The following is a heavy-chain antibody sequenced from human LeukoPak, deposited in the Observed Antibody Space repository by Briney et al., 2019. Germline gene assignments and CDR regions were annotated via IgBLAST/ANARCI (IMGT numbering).Heavy chain of an antibody. CDR1: GFTVSSNY. D-gene: IGHD3-3*01. Sequence: GGSLRLSCAASGFTVSSNYMSWVRQAPGKGLEWVSVIYSGGSTYYADSVKGRFTISRDNSKNTLYLQMNSLRAEDTAVYYCNQAEWVYYYYGMDVWGQGTTVTVSS. J-gene: IGHJ6*02. V-gene: IGHV3-53*01. CDR2: IYSGGST. CDR3: NQAEWVYYYYGMDV.